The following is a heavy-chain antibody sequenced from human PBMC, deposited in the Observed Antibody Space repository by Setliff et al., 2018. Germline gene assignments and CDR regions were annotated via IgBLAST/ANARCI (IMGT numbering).Heavy chain of an antibody. CDR2: IDPADSDT. V-gene: IGHV5-51*01. D-gene: IGHD2-21*02. CDR1: GYSFTKYW. Sequence: GESLKISCKAAGYSFTKYWIGWVRQMPGKGLEWMGIIDPADSDTTYRPSLQGQVTISADKSIGTAYLQWSSLKASDTAIYYCARRGWGSSSGDCYSPKGCYYYYMDVWGKGTTVTVSS. J-gene: IGHJ6*03. CDR3: ARRGWGSSSGDCYSPKGCYYYYMDV.